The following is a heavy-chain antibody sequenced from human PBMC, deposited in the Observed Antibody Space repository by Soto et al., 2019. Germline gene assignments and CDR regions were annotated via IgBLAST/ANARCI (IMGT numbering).Heavy chain of an antibody. CDR2: IYHSGST. J-gene: IGHJ6*03. Sequence: SETLSLTCAVSSGPISSSNWWSWVRQPPGKGLEWIGEIYHSGSTNYNPSLKSRVTISVDKSKNQFSLKLSSVTAADTAVYYCARAVTPEYYYYYYMDVWGKGTTVTVSS. CDR3: ARAVTPEYYYYYYMDV. D-gene: IGHD4-4*01. CDR1: SGPISSSNW. V-gene: IGHV4-4*02.